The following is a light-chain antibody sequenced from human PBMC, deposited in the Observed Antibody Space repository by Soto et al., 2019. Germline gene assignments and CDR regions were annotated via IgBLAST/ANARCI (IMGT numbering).Light chain of an antibody. CDR3: QQYYSYSRT. V-gene: IGKV1-5*03. Sequence: DIQMTQSPSTLSASVGDRVTITCRASQSISSWLAWYQQKPGKAPKLLIYKASTLESGVPSRFSGSGSGTDFTLTISSLQPDDFATYYCQQYYSYSRTFGQGTKVEIK. CDR2: KAS. CDR1: QSISSW. J-gene: IGKJ1*01.